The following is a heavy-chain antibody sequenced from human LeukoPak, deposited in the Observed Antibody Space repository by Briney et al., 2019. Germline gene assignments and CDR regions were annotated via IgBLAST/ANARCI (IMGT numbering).Heavy chain of an antibody. D-gene: IGHD2-15*01. J-gene: IGHJ4*02. CDR1: GGSISSYY. Sequence: SETLSLTCTVSGGSISSYYWSWIRQPPGKGLEWIGYIYHSGSTYYNPSLKSRVTISVDRSKNQFSLKLSSVTAADTAVYYCARGVAPLFDYWGQGTLVTVSS. V-gene: IGHV4-59*12. CDR3: ARGVAPLFDY. CDR2: IYHSGST.